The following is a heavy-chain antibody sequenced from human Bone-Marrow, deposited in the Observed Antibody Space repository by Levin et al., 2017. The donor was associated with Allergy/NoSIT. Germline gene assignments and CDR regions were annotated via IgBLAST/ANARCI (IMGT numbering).Heavy chain of an antibody. CDR2: INPNSGGT. J-gene: IGHJ5*02. CDR1: GYSFTDYY. Sequence: GESLKISCKASGYSFTDYYIHWVRQAPGQGLEWMGRINPNSGGTNYVRKFQGRVTMTRDTSISTAYMELSRLKSDDTAVYYCARDVEGLRMGKWDYGAGSYTWFDPWGQGTLVTVSS. CDR3: ARDVEGLRMGKWDYGAGSYTWFDP. D-gene: IGHD3-10*01. V-gene: IGHV1-2*06.